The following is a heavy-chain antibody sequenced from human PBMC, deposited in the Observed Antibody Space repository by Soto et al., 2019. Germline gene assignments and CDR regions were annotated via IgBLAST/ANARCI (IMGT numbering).Heavy chain of an antibody. D-gene: IGHD4-17*01. V-gene: IGHV1-69*12. CDR3: ARGDATKIVVTTYYAMDV. CDR2: IIPVFGTA. Sequence: QVQLVQSGAEVKKPGSSVKVSCKASGGSLSNYGISWVRQAPGQGLEWMGGIIPVFGTANYAQKFQGRVTITADESTNIRYMDVTSLRSEDTAVYYCARGDATKIVVTTYYAMDVWGQGTTVTVSS. J-gene: IGHJ6*02. CDR1: GGSLSNYG.